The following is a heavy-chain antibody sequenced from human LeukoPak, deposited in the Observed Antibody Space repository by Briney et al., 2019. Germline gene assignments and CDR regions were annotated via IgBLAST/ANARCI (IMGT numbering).Heavy chain of an antibody. V-gene: IGHV1-69*13. J-gene: IGHJ6*03. CDR3: ARSEGYCSSTSCYYYYMDV. CDR2: IIPIFGTA. D-gene: IGHD2-2*01. Sequence: ASVKVSCKASGGTFTSNAISWVRQAPGQGLEWMGGIIPIFGTANYAQKFQGRVTITADESTSTAYMELSSLRSEDTAVYYCARSEGYCSSTSCYYYYMDVWGKGTTVTISS. CDR1: GGTFTSNA.